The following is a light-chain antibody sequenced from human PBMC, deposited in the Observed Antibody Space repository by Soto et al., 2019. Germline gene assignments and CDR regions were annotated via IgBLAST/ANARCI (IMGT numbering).Light chain of an antibody. V-gene: IGLV8-61*01. Sequence: QTVVTQEPSFSVSPGGTVTLTCGLSSGSVSTSYYPSWYQQTPGQAPRTLIYSTNTRSSGVPDRFCGSILGNKAALTITGAQADDESDYYCVLYMGSGTHWVFGGGTKLTVL. CDR3: VLYMGSGTHWV. CDR1: SGSVSTSYY. J-gene: IGLJ3*02. CDR2: STN.